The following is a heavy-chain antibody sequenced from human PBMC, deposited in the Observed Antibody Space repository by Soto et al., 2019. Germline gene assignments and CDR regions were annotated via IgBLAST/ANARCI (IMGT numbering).Heavy chain of an antibody. CDR1: GFTLSSHE. V-gene: IGHV3-48*03. Sequence: PGGALRLSCEATGFTLSSHEMNWIRQTPGKRLEWIAKISGSGSTINYADSVKGRFTISRDNVQRTLHLQMDSLRVEDTGVYYCARGGVYWGRGTLVTVSS. CDR2: ISGSGSTI. CDR3: ARGGVY. D-gene: IGHD2-8*01. J-gene: IGHJ1*01.